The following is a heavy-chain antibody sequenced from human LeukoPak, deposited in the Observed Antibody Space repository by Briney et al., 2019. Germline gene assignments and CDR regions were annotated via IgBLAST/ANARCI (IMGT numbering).Heavy chain of an antibody. J-gene: IGHJ4*02. CDR1: GFTFNTFR. V-gene: IGHV3-7*01. CDR3: ARDGAVAGNPDY. D-gene: IGHD6-19*01. Sequence: GGSLRLSCEASGFTFNTFRMTWIRQAPGKGLEWLANINQDGDEKYYVDSVKGRFTISRDNVKNSLYLQMNSVRAEDTAVYYCARDGAVAGNPDYWGQGTLVTVSS. CDR2: INQDGDEK.